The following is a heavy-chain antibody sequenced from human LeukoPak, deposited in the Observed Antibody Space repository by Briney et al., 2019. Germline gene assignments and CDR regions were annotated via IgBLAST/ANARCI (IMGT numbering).Heavy chain of an antibody. Sequence: PGGSLRLSCAASGFTFSSYAMSWVRQAPGKGLGWVSAISGSGGSTYYADSVKGRFTISRDNSKNTLYLQMNSLRAEDTAVYYCATRRIFGVDVLDYWGQGTLVTVSS. V-gene: IGHV3-23*01. CDR1: GFTFSSYA. CDR2: ISGSGGST. J-gene: IGHJ4*02. CDR3: ATRRIFGVDVLDY. D-gene: IGHD3-3*01.